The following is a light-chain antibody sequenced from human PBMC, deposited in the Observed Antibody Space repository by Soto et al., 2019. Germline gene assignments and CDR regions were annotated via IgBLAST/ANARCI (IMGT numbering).Light chain of an antibody. CDR1: QSVIANY. Sequence: DIVLTQSPGTLSLSHRERATLXXRASQSVIANYLAWYQQKPGQAPRLXRDEASNRATGSPARFSGSGSGTDFTLTSSSLEPEDFAVYYCQQRSNWPRTFGQGTKVDIK. CDR3: QQRSNWPRT. CDR2: EAS. J-gene: IGKJ1*01. V-gene: IGKV3-11*01.